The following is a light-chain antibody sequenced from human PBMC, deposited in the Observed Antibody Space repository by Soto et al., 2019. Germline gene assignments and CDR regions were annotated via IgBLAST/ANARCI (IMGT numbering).Light chain of an antibody. CDR3: QQYYQWPRT. CDR1: QSVSSSY. CDR2: GAS. V-gene: IGKV3D-15*01. Sequence: SGLPQSPGTLSLSPGERATLSCRASQSVSSSYLAWYQQKPGQAPRLLIYGASTRATGVPARFSGSGSGTEFTLTISSLQSEDFAVYYCQQYYQWPRTFGQGTKVDNK. J-gene: IGKJ1*01.